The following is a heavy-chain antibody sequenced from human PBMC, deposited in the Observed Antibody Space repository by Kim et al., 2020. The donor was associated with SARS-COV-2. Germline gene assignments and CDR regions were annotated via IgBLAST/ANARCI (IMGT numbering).Heavy chain of an antibody. J-gene: IGHJ4*02. CDR3: ARFGKQLEPRDTYYFDY. Sequence: SETLSLTCAVYGGSFSGYYWSWIRQPPGKGLEWIGEINHSGSTNYNPSLKSRVTISVDTSKNQFSLKLSSVTAADTAVYYCARFGKQLEPRDTYYFDYWGQGTLVTVSS. CDR2: INHSGST. D-gene: IGHD6-13*01. CDR1: GGSFSGYY. V-gene: IGHV4-34*01.